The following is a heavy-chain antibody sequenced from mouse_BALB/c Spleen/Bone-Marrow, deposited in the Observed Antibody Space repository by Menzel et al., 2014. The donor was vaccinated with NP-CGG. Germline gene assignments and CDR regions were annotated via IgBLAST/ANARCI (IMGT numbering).Heavy chain of an antibody. J-gene: IGHJ1*01. D-gene: IGHD1-1*01. CDR1: GFTFSSFG. Sequence: EVHLVESGGGLVQPGGSRKLSCVASGFTFSSFGMHWVRQAPEKGLEWVAYISSGSSSTYYADTLKGRFTISRDNPKNTLFLQMTNLRSEDTAMYYCARGYYYGSRHYWYFDVWGAGTTVTVSS. V-gene: IGHV5-17*02. CDR3: ARGYYYGSRHYWYFDV. CDR2: ISSGSSST.